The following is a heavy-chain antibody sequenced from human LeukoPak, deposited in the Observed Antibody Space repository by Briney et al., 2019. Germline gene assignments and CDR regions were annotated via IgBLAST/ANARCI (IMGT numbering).Heavy chain of an antibody. CDR2: ISWNSGSI. D-gene: IGHD5-12*01. CDR1: GFTFDDYA. Sequence: GGSLRLSCAASGFTFDDYAMHWVRQAPGKGLEWVSGISWNSGSIGYADSVKGRFTISRDNAKNSLYLQMNSLRAEDMALYYCAKDMGYSGYDGGFDYWGQGTLVTVSS. CDR3: AKDMGYSGYDGGFDY. J-gene: IGHJ4*02. V-gene: IGHV3-9*03.